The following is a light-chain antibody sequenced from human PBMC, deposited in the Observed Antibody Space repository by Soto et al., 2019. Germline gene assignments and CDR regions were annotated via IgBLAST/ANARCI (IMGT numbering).Light chain of an antibody. V-gene: IGKV1-39*01. CDR2: AAS. CDR1: ESIARH. Sequence: DIQMTQSPSSLSASVGDRVTITCRASESIARHLNWYQQKPGKAPKRLIYAASSLQNGVPPRFRGGGSGTDFSLTINILLPEEFSTYYCQQNYSTLSITFGQGTRLEIK. J-gene: IGKJ5*01. CDR3: QQNYSTLSIT.